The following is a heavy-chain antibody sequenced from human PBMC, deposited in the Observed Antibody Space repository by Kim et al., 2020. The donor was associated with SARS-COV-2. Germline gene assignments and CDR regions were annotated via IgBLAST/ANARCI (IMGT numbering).Heavy chain of an antibody. Sequence: GGSLRLSCTASGFIFSDYFMSWIRQAPGKGLEWVSYISGSGSNTKYADSVKGRFTISRDNAKNSLYLQMNSLRAEDTAVYYCVIDSHRVVVVPVVIGQVAETSLDPWGQGTLVTVSS. D-gene: IGHD2-2*01. J-gene: IGHJ5*02. V-gene: IGHV3-11*05. CDR3: VIDSHRVVVVPVVIGQVAETSLDP. CDR2: ISGSGSNT. CDR1: GFIFSDYF.